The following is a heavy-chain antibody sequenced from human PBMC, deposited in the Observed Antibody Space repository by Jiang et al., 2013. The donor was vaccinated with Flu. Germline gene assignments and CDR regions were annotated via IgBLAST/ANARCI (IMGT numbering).Heavy chain of an antibody. Sequence: SQTLSLTCAISGDSVSSNSAAWNWIRQSPSRGLEWLGRTYYRSKWYNDYAVSVKSRITINPDTSKNQFSLQLNSVTPEDTAVYYCARGHDPREVAHLMDMGNFDYWGQGTLVTVSS. CDR2: TYYRSKWYN. J-gene: IGHJ4*02. CDR3: ARGHDPREVAHLMDMGNFDY. CDR1: GDSVSSNSAA. V-gene: IGHV6-1*01. D-gene: IGHD2-8*01.